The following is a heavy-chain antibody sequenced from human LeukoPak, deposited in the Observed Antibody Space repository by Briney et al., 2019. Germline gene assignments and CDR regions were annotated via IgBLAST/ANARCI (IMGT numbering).Heavy chain of an antibody. Sequence: GASVKVSCKASGGTFSSYAISWVRQAPGQGLEWMGRIIPILGIANYAQKFQGRVTITADKPTSTAYMELSSLRSEDTAVYYCATGKSGYSYGYGYWGQGTLVTVSS. CDR2: IIPILGIA. J-gene: IGHJ4*02. V-gene: IGHV1-69*04. CDR1: GGTFSSYA. CDR3: ATGKSGYSYGYGY. D-gene: IGHD5-18*01.